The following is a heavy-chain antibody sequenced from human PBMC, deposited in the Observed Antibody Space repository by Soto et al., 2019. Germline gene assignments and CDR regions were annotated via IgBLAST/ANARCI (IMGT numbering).Heavy chain of an antibody. D-gene: IGHD5-12*01. V-gene: IGHV3-53*01. Sequence: GGSLRLSCTTSGFTVSSSHMTWVRQAPGKGLEWVSVIYSGGSSYYAVSVQGRFTISRDNSKNTLYLQMNSLRAEDTAVYYCARFKDGYNFYFDYWGQGTLVTVSS. CDR1: GFTVSSSH. CDR3: ARFKDGYNFYFDY. CDR2: IYSGGSS. J-gene: IGHJ4*02.